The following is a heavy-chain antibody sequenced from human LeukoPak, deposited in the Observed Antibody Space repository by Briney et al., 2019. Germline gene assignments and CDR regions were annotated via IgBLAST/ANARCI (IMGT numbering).Heavy chain of an antibody. V-gene: IGHV4-4*07. CDR3: ARDQGLTVSPYYYYYGMDV. CDR2: MDTSGST. Sequence: SETLSLTCSVSGGSINGYYWSWIRQPAGKGLEWIGRMDTSGSTDYNPSLKSRFTMSVDTYRNQLSLKLYSVTAADTAVYYCARDQGLTVSPYYYYYGMDVWGQGTTLTVSS. J-gene: IGHJ6*02. CDR1: GGSINGYY. D-gene: IGHD4-17*01.